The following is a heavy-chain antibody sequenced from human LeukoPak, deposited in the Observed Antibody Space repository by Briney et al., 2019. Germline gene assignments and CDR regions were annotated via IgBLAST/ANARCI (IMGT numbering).Heavy chain of an antibody. CDR3: ARKFGTVTSNWFDP. CDR2: ISAYNGNT. J-gene: IGHJ5*02. Sequence: ASVKVSCKASGYTFTSYGISWVRQAPGQGLEWMGWISAYNGNTNYAQKLQGRVTMTTDTSTSTAYMELRSLRSDDTAVYYCARKFGTVTSNWFDPWGQGTLVTVSS. D-gene: IGHD4-11*01. CDR1: GYTFTSYG. V-gene: IGHV1-18*01.